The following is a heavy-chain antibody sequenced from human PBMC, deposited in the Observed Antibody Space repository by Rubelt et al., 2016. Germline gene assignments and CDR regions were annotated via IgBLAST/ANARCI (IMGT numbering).Heavy chain of an antibody. CDR3: ARYSEESDIVVVPAAIPQTNDAFDI. V-gene: IGHV4-34*01. J-gene: IGHJ3*02. D-gene: IGHD2-2*02. CDR2: GST. Sequence: GSTNYNPSLKSRVTISVDTSKNQFSLKLSSVTAADTAVYYCARYSEESDIVVVPAAIPQTNDAFDIWGQGTMVTVSS.